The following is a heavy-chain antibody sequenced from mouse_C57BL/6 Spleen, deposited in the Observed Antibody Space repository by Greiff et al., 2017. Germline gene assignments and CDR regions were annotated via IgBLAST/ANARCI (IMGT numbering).Heavy chain of an antibody. CDR1: GFTFSDYG. CDR3: ARAYGSSSYYFDY. D-gene: IGHD1-1*01. V-gene: IGHV5-15*01. CDR2: ISNLAYSI. Sequence: EVKLQESGGGLVQPGGSLKLSCAASGFTFSDYGMAWVRQAPRKGPEWVAFISNLAYSIYYADTVTGRFTISRENAKNTLYLEMSSLRSEDTAMYYCARAYGSSSYYFDYWGQGTTLTVSS. J-gene: IGHJ2*01.